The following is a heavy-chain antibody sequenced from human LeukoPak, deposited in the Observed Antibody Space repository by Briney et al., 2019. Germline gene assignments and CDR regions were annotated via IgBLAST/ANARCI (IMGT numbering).Heavy chain of an antibody. Sequence: SETLSLTCAVYGGSFSGYYWSWIRQPPGKGLEWTGEINHSGSTNYDPSLKSRVTISVDTSKNQFSLKLSSVTAADTAVYYCARLGYQLLIDYWGQGTLVTVSS. J-gene: IGHJ4*02. CDR1: GGSFSGYY. CDR2: INHSGST. CDR3: ARLGYQLLIDY. V-gene: IGHV4-34*01. D-gene: IGHD2-2*01.